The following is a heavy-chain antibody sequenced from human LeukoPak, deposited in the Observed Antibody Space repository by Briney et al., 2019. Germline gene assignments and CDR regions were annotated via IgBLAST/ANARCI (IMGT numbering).Heavy chain of an antibody. CDR2: ISGNGDIA. D-gene: IGHD3-16*01. V-gene: IGHV3-23*01. CDR3: AKAFTGFGDY. Sequence: GGSLRLSCAASGFTFSNYAMSWVRQAPGKGLEWVSAISGNGDIAYYTDSVKGRFTISRDNSKNTLYLQMNSLRAEDTAVYYCAKAFTGFGDYWGQGTLVTVSS. J-gene: IGHJ4*02. CDR1: GFTFSNYA.